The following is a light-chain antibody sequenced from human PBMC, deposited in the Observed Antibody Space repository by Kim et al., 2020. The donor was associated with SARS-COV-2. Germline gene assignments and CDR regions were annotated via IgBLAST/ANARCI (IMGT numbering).Light chain of an antibody. Sequence: DTQLTQSPSSVSAAVGDRVTISCRASEGISRWLAWYQQKPGKAPKLLINTASSLQSGVPSRFSGSGSGTDFTLIISSLQPEDLATYFCQQAASFPLTFGGGTKVDIK. V-gene: IGKV1-12*01. CDR1: EGISRW. CDR2: TAS. CDR3: QQAASFPLT. J-gene: IGKJ4*01.